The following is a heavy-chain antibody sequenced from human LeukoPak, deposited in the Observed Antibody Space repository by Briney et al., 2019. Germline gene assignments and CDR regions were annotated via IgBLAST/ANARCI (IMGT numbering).Heavy chain of an antibody. J-gene: IGHJ6*02. CDR1: GFTFSSYG. D-gene: IGHD3-16*01. CDR3: ARGGGLDV. Sequence: GGSLRLSCAASGFTFSSYGMHWVRQAPGKGLEWVAVIWYDGSNKYYADSVKGRFTISRDNSKNTLYLQMSNLRAEDTAVYFCARGGGLDVWGQGATVTVSS. CDR2: IWYDGSNK. V-gene: IGHV3-33*01.